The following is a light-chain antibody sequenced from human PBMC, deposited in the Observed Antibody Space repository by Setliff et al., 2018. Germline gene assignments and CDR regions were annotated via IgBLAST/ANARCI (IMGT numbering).Light chain of an antibody. CDR3: SSYASSINPYV. Sequence: ALAQPPSASGSPGQSLTISCTGTSSDVGAYNYVSWYQQHPGKAPKLMIYEVTKRPSGVPDRFSGSKSGNTASLTVSGLQGEDEADYYCSSYASSINPYVFGTGTKVTVL. V-gene: IGLV2-8*01. CDR2: EVT. J-gene: IGLJ1*01. CDR1: SSDVGAYNY.